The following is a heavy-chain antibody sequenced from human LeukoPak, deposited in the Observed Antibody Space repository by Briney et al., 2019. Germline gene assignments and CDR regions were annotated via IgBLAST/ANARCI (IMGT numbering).Heavy chain of an antibody. CDR2: IYYSGST. J-gene: IGHJ4*02. CDR3: ARVDFWSGYSFDY. Sequence: SETLSLTCTVSGGSISSSSYYWGWIRQPPGKGLEWIGSIYYSGSTNYNPSLKSRVTISVDTSKNQFSLKLSSVTAADTAVYYCARVDFWSGYSFDYWGQGTLVTVSS. CDR1: GGSISSSSYY. D-gene: IGHD3-3*01. V-gene: IGHV4-39*07.